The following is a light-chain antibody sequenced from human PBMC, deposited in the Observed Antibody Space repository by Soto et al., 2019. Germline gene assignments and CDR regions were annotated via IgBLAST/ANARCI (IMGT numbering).Light chain of an antibody. CDR2: GAS. V-gene: IGKV3-20*01. CDR3: HQFGSSPLAFT. Sequence: ESMLTQSPGTLSLSPGERATLSCRASQSVSTRYLAWYQQRPDQAPRLVIYGASIRAAGSPDRFSGSGSGTDFTLTISRLEPEDFAVYYCHQFGSSPLAFTFGQGTKLEI. CDR1: QSVSTRY. J-gene: IGKJ2*01.